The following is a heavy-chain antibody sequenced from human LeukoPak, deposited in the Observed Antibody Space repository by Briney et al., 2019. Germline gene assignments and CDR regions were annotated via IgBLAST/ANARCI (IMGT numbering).Heavy chain of an antibody. Sequence: GGSLRLSCAASGFTLSSYWMSWVRQTPGNGLEWVATIRSGGDTYYADSVKGRFTISRDKSKNTLYLQISSLRAEDTAVFYCARDRPGAAYSDYWGQGTLVIVSS. CDR3: ARDRPGAAYSDY. D-gene: IGHD2-15*01. V-gene: IGHV3-66*01. CDR1: GFTLSSYW. J-gene: IGHJ4*02. CDR2: IRSGGDT.